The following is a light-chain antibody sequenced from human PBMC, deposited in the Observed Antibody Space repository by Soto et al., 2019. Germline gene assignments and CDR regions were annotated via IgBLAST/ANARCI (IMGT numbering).Light chain of an antibody. CDR2: GAS. Sequence: EIVLTQSPATLSLSPVERATLSCRASENIYTNLAWYQQKPGQAPRLLFYGASTRATGLPARFSGTGSGTEFTLTINSLQAEDSAVYYCQQYYNWPRTFGQGTRLEIK. J-gene: IGKJ5*01. CDR1: ENIYTN. V-gene: IGKV3-15*01. CDR3: QQYYNWPRT.